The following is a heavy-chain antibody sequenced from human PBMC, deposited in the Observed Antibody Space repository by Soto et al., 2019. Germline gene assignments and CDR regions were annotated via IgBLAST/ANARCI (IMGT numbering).Heavy chain of an antibody. J-gene: IGHJ3*02. CDR2: TYYRSKWYH. CDR3: ARERGVLSEAFDI. Sequence: SQTLSLTCAISGDSVSSNSAAWNWIGQSPSRGLEWLGRTYYRSKWYHDYAPSVKSRITINPDTSKNHFSLQLNSMTPEDTAVYYCARERGVLSEAFDIWGRGTMVTVSS. CDR1: GDSVSSNSAA. V-gene: IGHV6-1*01. D-gene: IGHD3-16*02.